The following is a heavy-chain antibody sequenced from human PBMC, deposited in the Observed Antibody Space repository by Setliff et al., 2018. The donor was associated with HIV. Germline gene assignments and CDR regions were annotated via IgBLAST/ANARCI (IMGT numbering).Heavy chain of an antibody. CDR3: ASSPAWRSDSGLHTFDY. V-gene: IGHV4-34*01. CDR2: INHNGST. J-gene: IGHJ4*02. D-gene: IGHD2-15*01. Sequence: TLSLTCAVYGGSFSDYFWTWIRQPPGRGLEWIGEINHNGSTNYNPSLKSRVTILVDRSKNQFSLKLTSVTAADTAVYYCASSPAWRSDSGLHTFDYWGQGTLVTVSS. CDR1: GGSFSDYF.